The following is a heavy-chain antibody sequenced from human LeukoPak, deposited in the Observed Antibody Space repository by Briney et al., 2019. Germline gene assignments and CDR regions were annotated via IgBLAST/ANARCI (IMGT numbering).Heavy chain of an antibody. Sequence: SVKVSCKVSGGPFSNYGLNWVRQAPGQGLEWMGGIIPIFPSTNYAQNFQGRVTITADESASTVYMELSSLRTDDTAVYYCARPPVSGTLDDAFDIWGQGTVVTVSS. CDR1: GGPFSNYG. CDR3: ARPPVSGTLDDAFDI. D-gene: IGHD1/OR15-1a*01. V-gene: IGHV1-69*01. CDR2: IIPIFPST. J-gene: IGHJ3*02.